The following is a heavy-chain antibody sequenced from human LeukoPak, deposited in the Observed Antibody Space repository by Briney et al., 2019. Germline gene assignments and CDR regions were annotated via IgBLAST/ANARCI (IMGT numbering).Heavy chain of an antibody. CDR1: GFTFDDYA. Sequence: GGSLRLSCAASGFTFDDYAMHWVRQAPGKGLEWVSGISWNSGSIGYADSVKGRFTISRDNAKNSLYLQMNSLRAEDTALYYCAKEVTGTTGAFDIWGQGTMVTVSS. J-gene: IGHJ3*02. V-gene: IGHV3-9*01. CDR3: AKEVTGTTGAFDI. CDR2: ISWNSGSI. D-gene: IGHD1-20*01.